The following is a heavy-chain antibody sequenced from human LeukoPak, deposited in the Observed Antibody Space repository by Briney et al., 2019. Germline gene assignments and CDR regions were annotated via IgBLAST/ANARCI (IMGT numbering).Heavy chain of an antibody. CDR3: AKFFEYYYDSSGYSSAFDI. Sequence: GGSLRLSCAASGFTFSSYAMSWVRQAPGKGLEWVSAISGSGGSTYYADSVKGRFTISRDNSKNTLYLQMNSLRAEDTAVYYCAKFFEYYYDSSGYSSAFDIWGQGTMVTVSS. CDR1: GFTFSSYA. D-gene: IGHD3-22*01. CDR2: ISGSGGST. J-gene: IGHJ3*02. V-gene: IGHV3-23*01.